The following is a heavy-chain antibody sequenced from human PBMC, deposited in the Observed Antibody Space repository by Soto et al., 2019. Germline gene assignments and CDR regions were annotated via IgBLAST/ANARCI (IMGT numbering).Heavy chain of an antibody. CDR1: GYTFTSYG. CDR2: ISAYNGNT. Sequence: GASVKVSCKASGYTFTSYGISWVRQAPGQGLEWMGWISAYNGNTNYAQKLQGRVTMTTDTSTSTAYMELRSLRSDDTAVYYCARGPAYSYGSGSLQLIDYWGQGTLVTVSS. J-gene: IGHJ4*02. D-gene: IGHD5-18*01. V-gene: IGHV1-18*01. CDR3: ARGPAYSYGSGSLQLIDY.